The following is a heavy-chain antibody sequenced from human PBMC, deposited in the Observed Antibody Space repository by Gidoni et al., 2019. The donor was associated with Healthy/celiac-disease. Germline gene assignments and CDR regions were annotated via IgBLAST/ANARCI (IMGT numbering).Heavy chain of an antibody. V-gene: IGHV5-51*01. D-gene: IGHD6-13*01. CDR1: GYSFTSYW. J-gene: IGHJ3*02. CDR3: AGPYSRGGGAFDI. CDR2: IYPGDSDT. Sequence: EVQLVQSGAEVKKPGAALKISCKGSGYSFTSYWIGWVRQRPGKVLAWMVIIYPGDSDTRYSPSFQGQVTISADKSISTAYLQWSSRKASDTAMYYCAGPYSRGGGAFDIWGQGTMVTVSS.